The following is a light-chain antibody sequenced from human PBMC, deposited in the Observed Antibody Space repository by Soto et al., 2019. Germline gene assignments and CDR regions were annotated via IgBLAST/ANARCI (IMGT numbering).Light chain of an antibody. CDR1: SSDVGAYNY. J-gene: IGLJ3*02. CDR3: SSYSSSSWV. CDR2: NVS. Sequence: QSVLTQPASVSGSPGQSITISCTGTSSDVGAYNYVSWYQQHPGKAPKLMIYNVSDRPSGVSNRFSGSKSGNTASLTISGLLAEDEADYYCSSYSSSSWVFGGGTQLTVL. V-gene: IGLV2-14*03.